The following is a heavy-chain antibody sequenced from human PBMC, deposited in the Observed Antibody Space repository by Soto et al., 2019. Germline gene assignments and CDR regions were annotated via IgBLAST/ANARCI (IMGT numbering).Heavy chain of an antibody. CDR3: ARGRYGDY. V-gene: IGHV1-18*01. Sequence: QVHLVQSGAEVKKPGASVKVSCKGSAYGFTTYGITWVRQAPGQGLEWMAWISAHNGNTNYAQKLQGRVTVTRDTSTSTAYMELRSLRSDDTPVYYCARGRYGDYWGQGALVTVSS. D-gene: IGHD1-1*01. CDR2: ISAHNGNT. J-gene: IGHJ4*02. CDR1: AYGFTTYG.